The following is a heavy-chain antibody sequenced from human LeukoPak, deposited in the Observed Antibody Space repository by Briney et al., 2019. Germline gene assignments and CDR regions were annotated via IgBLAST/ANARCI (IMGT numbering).Heavy chain of an antibody. CDR3: AKDQEYNYDVARGFFEY. Sequence: PGGSLRLSCVGSGFTFSNYEMNWVRQAPGKGLECVSHISSSGNTMHYADSVKGRFTISRDNSKNTLYLQMNSLRVEDTAKYYCAKDQEYNYDVARGFFEYWGQGTLVTVSS. CDR2: ISSSGNTM. J-gene: IGHJ4*02. D-gene: IGHD3-16*01. CDR1: GFTFSNYE. V-gene: IGHV3-48*03.